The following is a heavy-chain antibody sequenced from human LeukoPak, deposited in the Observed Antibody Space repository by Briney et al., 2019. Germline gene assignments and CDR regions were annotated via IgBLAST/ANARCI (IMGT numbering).Heavy chain of an antibody. CDR3: ARDTSGYQEVDY. CDR1: GFTFSSYS. J-gene: IGHJ4*02. D-gene: IGHD5-12*01. Sequence: PGGSLRLSCAASGFTFSSYSMNWVRQAPGKGLEWVSSISSSSSYIYYADSVKGRFTISRDNAKNSLYLQMNSLRAKDTAVYYCARDTSGYQEVDYWGQGTLVTVSS. V-gene: IGHV3-21*01. CDR2: ISSSSSYI.